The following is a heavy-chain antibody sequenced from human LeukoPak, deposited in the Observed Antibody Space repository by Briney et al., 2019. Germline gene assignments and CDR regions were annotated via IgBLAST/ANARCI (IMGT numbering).Heavy chain of an antibody. D-gene: IGHD3-22*01. V-gene: IGHV1-69*04. CDR2: IIPILGIA. CDR3: ARDPPDSSGYLTDY. Sequence: SVKVSCKASGGTFGSYTISWVRQAPGQGLEWMGRIIPILGIANYAQKFQGRVTITADKSTSTAYMELSSLRSEDTAVYYCARDPPDSSGYLTDYWGQGTLVTVSS. CDR1: GGTFGSYT. J-gene: IGHJ4*02.